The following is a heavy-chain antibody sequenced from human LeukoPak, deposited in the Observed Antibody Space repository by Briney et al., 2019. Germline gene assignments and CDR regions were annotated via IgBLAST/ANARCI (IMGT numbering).Heavy chain of an antibody. J-gene: IGHJ5*02. D-gene: IGHD3/OR15-3a*01. CDR1: GYTFTSYA. V-gene: IGHV7-4-1*02. CDR2: INTNTGNP. Sequence: ASVKVSCKASGYTFTSYATNWVRQAPGQGLEWMGWINTNTGNPTYAQGFTGRFVFSLDTFVSTAYLQISSLKAEDTAVYYCARVAIFGLYNWFDPWGQGTLVTVSS. CDR3: ARVAIFGLYNWFDP.